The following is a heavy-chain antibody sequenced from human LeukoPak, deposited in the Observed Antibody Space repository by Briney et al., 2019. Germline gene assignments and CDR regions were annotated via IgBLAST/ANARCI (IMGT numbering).Heavy chain of an antibody. D-gene: IGHD3-16*01. CDR3: AKDLSAGFYDYVWGSPFDY. CDR2: ISGSGGST. CDR1: GFTFSSYA. V-gene: IGHV3-23*01. Sequence: GGSLRLSCAASGFTFSSYAMSWVRQAPGKGLEWVSAISGSGGSTHYADSVKGRFTISRDNSKNTLYLQMNSLRAEDTAVYYCAKDLSAGFYDYVWGSPFDYWGQGTLVTVSS. J-gene: IGHJ4*02.